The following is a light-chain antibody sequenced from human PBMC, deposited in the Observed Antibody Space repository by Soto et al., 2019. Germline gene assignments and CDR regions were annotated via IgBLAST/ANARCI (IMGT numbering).Light chain of an antibody. CDR2: GAS. J-gene: IGKJ1*01. CDR3: QQYANWPWT. Sequence: EIVLTQSPGTLSLSPGERATLSCRASQSVSNNYLAWYQQKPGQAPRLLIFGASTRAAGFPDRFSGSGSGTDFTLNISSLQSEDFAVYYCQQYANWPWTFGQGTKVDIK. CDR1: QSVSNNY. V-gene: IGKV3-20*01.